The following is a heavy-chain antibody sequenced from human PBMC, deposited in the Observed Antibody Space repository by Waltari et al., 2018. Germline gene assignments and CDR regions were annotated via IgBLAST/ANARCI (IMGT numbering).Heavy chain of an antibody. CDR1: VGSFCGYY. V-gene: IGHV4-34*01. D-gene: IGHD6-13*01. J-gene: IGHJ6*02. CDR2: INHSGST. Sequence: QVQLQQWGAGLLKPSETLSLTCAVYVGSFCGYYWSWIRPPPGKGLEWIGEINHSGSTNYNPSLKSRVTISVDTSKNQFSLKLSSVTAADTAVYYCARGGIAAAASHRPYYYGMDVWGQGTTVTVSS. CDR3: ARGGIAAAASHRPYYYGMDV.